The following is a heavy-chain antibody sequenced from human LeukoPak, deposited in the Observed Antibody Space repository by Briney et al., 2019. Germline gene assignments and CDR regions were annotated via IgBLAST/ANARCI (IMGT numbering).Heavy chain of an antibody. D-gene: IGHD3-3*01. Sequence: GESLKISCKGSGYSFTSYWIGWVRQMPGKGLEWMGIIYPGDSDTRYSPSFQGQVTISADKSISTAYLQWSSLKALDTAMYYCARLAPIFYDFWSGYTNWFDPWGQGTLVTVSS. J-gene: IGHJ5*02. CDR2: IYPGDSDT. CDR3: ARLAPIFYDFWSGYTNWFDP. V-gene: IGHV5-51*01. CDR1: GYSFTSYW.